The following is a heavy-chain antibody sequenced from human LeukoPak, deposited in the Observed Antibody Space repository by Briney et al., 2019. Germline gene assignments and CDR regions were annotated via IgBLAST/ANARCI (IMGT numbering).Heavy chain of an antibody. CDR2: IYTSGST. Sequence: SETLSLTCTVSGGCISSYYWSWIRQPAGKGLEWIGRIYTSGSTNCNPSLKSRVTMSVDTSKNQFSLKLSSVTAADTAVYYCARGKGRWFGRYFDYWGQGTLVTVSS. J-gene: IGHJ4*02. CDR3: ARGKGRWFGRYFDY. CDR1: GGCISSYY. D-gene: IGHD3-10*01. V-gene: IGHV4-4*07.